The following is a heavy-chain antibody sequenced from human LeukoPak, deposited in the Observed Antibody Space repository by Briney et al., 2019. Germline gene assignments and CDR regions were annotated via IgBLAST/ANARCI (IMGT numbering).Heavy chain of an antibody. V-gene: IGHV4-61*02. CDR1: GYSISSGSYY. Sequence: SQTLSLSCTVSGYSISSGSYYWRWLRQPAGKGLEWSGRIYTSGSTNYNPSLKIRVAISVYTSKNQFSLKLSSVTAADTAVYYCAREAIFGVVMDVWGKGTTVTVSS. CDR3: AREAIFGVVMDV. CDR2: IYTSGST. D-gene: IGHD3-3*01. J-gene: IGHJ6*04.